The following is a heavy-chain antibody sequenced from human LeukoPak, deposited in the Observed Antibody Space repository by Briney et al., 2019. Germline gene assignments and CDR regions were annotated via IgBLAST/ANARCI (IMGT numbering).Heavy chain of an antibody. CDR3: AKGENGDSAFDI. J-gene: IGHJ3*02. CDR2: ITDSGGNT. V-gene: IGHV3-23*01. CDR1: GGSISSSSYY. D-gene: IGHD7-27*01. Sequence: ETLSLTCTVSGGSISSSSYYWGWIRQPPGKGLEWVSSITDSGGNTYSADSVRGRFTISRDNSKNTLYLQMNSLRAEDTAVYYCAKGENGDSAFDIWGQGTMVTVSS.